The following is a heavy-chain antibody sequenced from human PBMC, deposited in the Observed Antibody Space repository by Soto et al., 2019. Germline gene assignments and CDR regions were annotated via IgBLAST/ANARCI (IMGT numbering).Heavy chain of an antibody. CDR3: ARDRGVEYSYGYNYYYGMDV. D-gene: IGHD5-18*01. CDR1: GGSVSSGSYY. J-gene: IGHJ6*02. V-gene: IGHV4-61*01. CDR2: IYYSGST. Sequence: PSETLSLTCTVSGGSVSSGSYYWSWIRQPPGKGLEWIGYIYYSGSTNYNPSLKSRVTISVDTSKNQFSLKLSSVTAADTAVYYCARDRGVEYSYGYNYYYGMDVWGQGTTVTVSS.